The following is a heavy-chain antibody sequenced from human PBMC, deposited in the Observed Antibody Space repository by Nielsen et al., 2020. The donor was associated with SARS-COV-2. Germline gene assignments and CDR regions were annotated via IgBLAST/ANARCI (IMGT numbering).Heavy chain of an antibody. D-gene: IGHD3-3*01. J-gene: IGHJ6*03. CDR3: ARLAYYDFWSGYAGPYYYYMDV. CDR1: GYSFTSYW. CDR2: IYPGDSDT. Sequence: GESLKISCKGSGYSFTSYWIGWVRQLPGKGLEWMGIIYPGDSDTRYSPSFQGQVTISADKSISTAYLQWSSLKASDTAMYYCARLAYYDFWSGYAGPYYYYMDVWGKGTTVTVSS. V-gene: IGHV5-51*01.